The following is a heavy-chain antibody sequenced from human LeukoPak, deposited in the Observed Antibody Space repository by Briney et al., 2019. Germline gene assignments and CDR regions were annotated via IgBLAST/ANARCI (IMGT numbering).Heavy chain of an antibody. V-gene: IGHV4-59*01. D-gene: IGHD6-19*01. J-gene: IGHJ4*02. Sequence: KPSETLSLTCTVSGGSIRSYYWSWIGQPPPKGLDWIGYIYYSGSTNHNPSLKSRVTISVDTSKNQFSLSLSSVTAADTAVYYCARVLPYSSGWGVDYWGQGTLVTVSS. CDR1: GGSIRSYY. CDR2: IYYSGST. CDR3: ARVLPYSSGWGVDY.